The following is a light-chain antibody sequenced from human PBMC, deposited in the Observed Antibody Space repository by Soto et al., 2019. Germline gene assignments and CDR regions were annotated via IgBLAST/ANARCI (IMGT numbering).Light chain of an antibody. Sequence: QSVLTQPPSVSGSPGQSVTISCTGTSSDVGSYNRVSWYQQPPGTAPKLMIYEVSNRPSGVPDRFSGSKSGNTASLTISGLQAEDEADYYCSLYTSKGVFGGGTKLTVL. CDR1: SSDVGSYNR. J-gene: IGLJ2*01. V-gene: IGLV2-18*01. CDR3: SLYTSKGV. CDR2: EVS.